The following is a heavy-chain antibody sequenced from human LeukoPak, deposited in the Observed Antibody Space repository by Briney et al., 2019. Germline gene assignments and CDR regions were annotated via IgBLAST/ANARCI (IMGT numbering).Heavy chain of an antibody. D-gene: IGHD1-26*01. V-gene: IGHV1-8*01. CDR2: MNPNSGNT. J-gene: IGHJ6*02. CDR3: ARAGAGQSFYYYYYGMDV. CDR1: GYTFTSYD. Sequence: GASVKVSCTASGYTFTSYDINRVRQATGQGLEWMGWMNPNSGNTGYAQKFQGRVTMTRNTSISTAYMELRSLRSEDTAVYYCARAGAGQSFYYYYYGMDVWGQGTTVTVSS.